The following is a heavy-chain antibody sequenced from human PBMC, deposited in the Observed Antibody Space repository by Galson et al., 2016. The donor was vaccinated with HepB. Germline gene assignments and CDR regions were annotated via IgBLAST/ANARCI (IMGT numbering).Heavy chain of an antibody. V-gene: IGHV1-3*04. CDR2: INTGNGNK. CDR3: ARDSGSPNWFDP. J-gene: IGHJ5*02. CDR1: GYTFTTYA. Sequence: SVKVSCKASGYTFTTYAMHWVRQAPGQRLEWMGWINTGNGNKKYSQKFQGRVTITRDTSASTAYMELSSLRSEDTAVYYCARDSGSPNWFDPWGQGTLVTVSS. D-gene: IGHD1-26*01.